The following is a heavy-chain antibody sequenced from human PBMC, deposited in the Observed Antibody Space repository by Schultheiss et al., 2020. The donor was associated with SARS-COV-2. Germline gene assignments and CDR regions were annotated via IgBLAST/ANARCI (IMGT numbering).Heavy chain of an antibody. D-gene: IGHD6-13*01. J-gene: IGHJ4*02. CDR1: GFSLSTSGVG. CDR3: AHRQGVWGTFDY. Sequence: SGPTLVKPTQTLTLTCTFSGFSLSTSGVGVGWIRQPPGKALEWLALIYWNDDKRYSPSLKSRLTITKDTSKNQVVLTMTNMDPVDTATNHCAHRQGVWGTFDYWGQGTLVTVSS. V-gene: IGHV2-5*01. CDR2: IYWNDDK.